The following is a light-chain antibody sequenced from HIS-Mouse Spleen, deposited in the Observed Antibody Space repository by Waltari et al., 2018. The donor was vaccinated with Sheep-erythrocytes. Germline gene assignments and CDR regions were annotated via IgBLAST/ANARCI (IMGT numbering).Light chain of an antibody. V-gene: IGLV2-23*01. CDR2: EGS. CDR3: CSYAGSFWV. J-gene: IGLJ3*02. CDR1: SSAVGSYNL. Sequence: QSALTQPASVSGSPGQSLTIPCTGTSSAVGSYNLVSWYQQHPGKAPKLMIYEGSKRPSGVSNRFSGSKSGNTASLTISGLQAEDEADYYCCSYAGSFWVFGGGTKLTVL.